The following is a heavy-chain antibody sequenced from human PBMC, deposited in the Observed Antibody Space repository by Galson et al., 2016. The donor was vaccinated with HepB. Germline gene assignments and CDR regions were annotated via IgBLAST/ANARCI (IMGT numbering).Heavy chain of an antibody. Sequence: SVKVSCKASGYFFTDYFIQWVRQAPGQGLEWLGRINTESGATEYAPKFQGRATMTRDKSTSTTYMDFSSLTSDDTASYYCARDLASTINWEFDYWGQGTLVTVSS. D-gene: IGHD1-1*01. V-gene: IGHV1-2*02. CDR1: GYFFTDYF. CDR3: ARDLASTINWEFDY. J-gene: IGHJ4*02. CDR2: INTESGAT.